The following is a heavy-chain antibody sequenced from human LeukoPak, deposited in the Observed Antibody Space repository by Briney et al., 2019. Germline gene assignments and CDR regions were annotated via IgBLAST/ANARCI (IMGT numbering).Heavy chain of an antibody. CDR1: GFFFSNYG. Sequence: PGGSLTLSCAASGFFFSNYGMHWVRQAPGKGLVWVSRVNSDGRFTKYADSVKGRFTISRDNAKNTLYLQMSSLRDEDSAIYYCARRFDLWGRGTLVTVSS. CDR2: VNSDGRFT. J-gene: IGHJ2*01. CDR3: ARRFDL. V-gene: IGHV3-74*03.